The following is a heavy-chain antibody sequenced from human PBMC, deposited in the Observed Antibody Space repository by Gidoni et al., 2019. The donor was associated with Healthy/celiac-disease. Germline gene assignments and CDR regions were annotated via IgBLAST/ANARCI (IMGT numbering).Heavy chain of an antibody. V-gene: IGHV4-31*03. D-gene: IGHD3-22*01. J-gene: IGHJ2*01. CDR1: GGSISSGGYY. CDR2: IYYSGST. Sequence: QVQLQESGPGLVKPSQTLSLTCTVSGGSISSGGYYWSWIRQHPGKGLEWIVYIYYSGSTYYNPSLKSRVTISVDTSKNQFSLKLSSVTAADTAVYYCARARRSSGRYWYFDLWGRGTLVTVSS. CDR3: ARARRSSGRYWYFDL.